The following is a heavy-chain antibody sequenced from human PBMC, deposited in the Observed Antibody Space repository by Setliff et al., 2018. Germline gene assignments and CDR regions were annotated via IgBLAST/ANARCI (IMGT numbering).Heavy chain of an antibody. CDR2: TIPMFGTT. V-gene: IGHV1-69*13. CDR1: GGTFNNYG. J-gene: IGHJ6*03. D-gene: IGHD6-13*01. CDR3: ARVPGIATAGQTDRYYYSYYYMDV. Sequence: SVKVSCKASGGTFNNYGVTWVRQAPGQGLEWMGGTIPMFGTTNYARKFQGRVTITADESTITAYMELSSLRSEDTAVYYCARVPGIATAGQTDRYYYSYYYMDVWGKGTTVTVSS.